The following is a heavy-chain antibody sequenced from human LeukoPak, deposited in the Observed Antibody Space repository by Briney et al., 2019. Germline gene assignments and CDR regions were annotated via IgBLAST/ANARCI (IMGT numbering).Heavy chain of an antibody. V-gene: IGHV3-48*03. CDR3: ARDGKGLAYYFDY. D-gene: IGHD6-19*01. Sequence: SGGSLRLSCAASGFTFSSYEMNWVRQAPGKGLEWVSYISSSGSTIYYADSVKGRFTISRDNAKNSLYLQMNSLRAEDTSVYYCARDGKGLAYYFDYWGQGTLVTVSS. J-gene: IGHJ4*02. CDR2: ISSSGSTI. CDR1: GFTFSSYE.